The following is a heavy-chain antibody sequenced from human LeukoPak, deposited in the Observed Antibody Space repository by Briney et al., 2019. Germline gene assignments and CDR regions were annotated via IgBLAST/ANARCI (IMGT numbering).Heavy chain of an antibody. V-gene: IGHV1-2*02. Sequence: EASVTVSCTASGYTFTVYYMHWVRQAPGQGLEWMGWINPNSGGTNYAQKFQGRVTMTRDTSISTAYMELSRLRSDDTAVYYCASLVAAAGTGRNFDYWGQGTLVTVSS. CDR3: ASLVAAAGTGRNFDY. CDR2: INPNSGGT. D-gene: IGHD6-13*01. J-gene: IGHJ4*02. CDR1: GYTFTVYY.